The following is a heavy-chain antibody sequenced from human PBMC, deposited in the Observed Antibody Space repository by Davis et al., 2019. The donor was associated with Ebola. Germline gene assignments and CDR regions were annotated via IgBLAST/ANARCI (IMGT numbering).Heavy chain of an antibody. CDR2: IFSNGDI. Sequence: GGSLRLSCAASGFTFSNYAMSWVRQAPGKGLECVSVIFSNGDIYYAESVKDRFTISRDNSKNTLYLQMTSLRAEDTAVYYCARVFDSVNYFDYWGQGTLVTVSS. CDR1: GFTFSNYA. J-gene: IGHJ4*02. D-gene: IGHD3-3*01. CDR3: ARVFDSVNYFDY. V-gene: IGHV3-66*01.